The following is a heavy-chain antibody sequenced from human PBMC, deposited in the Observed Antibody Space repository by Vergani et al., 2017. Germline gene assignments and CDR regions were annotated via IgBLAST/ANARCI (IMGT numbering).Heavy chain of an antibody. V-gene: IGHV4-39*01. J-gene: IGHJ6*02. D-gene: IGHD3-22*01. CDR3: ARVLGGYHTVREYYYYYGMDV. CDR1: GGSISSSSYY. CDR2: IYYSGST. Sequence: QLQLQESGPGLVKPSETLSLTCTVSGGSISSSSYYWGWIRQPPGKGLEWIGSIYYSGSTYYNPSLQSRVTISVDTSKNQFSLKLSSVTAADTAVYYCARVLGGYHTVREYYYYYGMDVWGQGTTVTVSS.